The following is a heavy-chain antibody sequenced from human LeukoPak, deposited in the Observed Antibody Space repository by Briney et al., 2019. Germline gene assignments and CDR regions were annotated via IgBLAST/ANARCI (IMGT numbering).Heavy chain of an antibody. Sequence: PGGSLRLSCAASGFTLSRNWMHWVRHAPGEGLLWVSRISSDGSDTTYADSVKGRFTISRDNARNTVYLQMNSLRAEDTAVYYCLVMVVGGGWGQGTLVTVSS. CDR1: GFTLSRNW. CDR3: LVMVVGGG. CDR2: ISSDGSDT. V-gene: IGHV3-74*01. J-gene: IGHJ4*02. D-gene: IGHD2-15*01.